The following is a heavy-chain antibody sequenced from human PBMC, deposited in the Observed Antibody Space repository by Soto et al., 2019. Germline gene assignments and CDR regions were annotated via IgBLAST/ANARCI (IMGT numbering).Heavy chain of an antibody. D-gene: IGHD4-17*01. Sequence: EVQLVQSGAEVKKPGESLRFSCKGSGYSFTSYWISWVRQMPGKGLEWMGRIDPSDSYTNYSPSFQGHVTISADKSISTAYLQWSSLKASDTAMYYCARHSATVTTAGGDYYYYYGMDVWGQGTTVTVSS. CDR3: ARHSATVTTAGGDYYYYYGMDV. CDR2: IDPSDSYT. CDR1: GYSFTSYW. V-gene: IGHV5-10-1*01. J-gene: IGHJ6*02.